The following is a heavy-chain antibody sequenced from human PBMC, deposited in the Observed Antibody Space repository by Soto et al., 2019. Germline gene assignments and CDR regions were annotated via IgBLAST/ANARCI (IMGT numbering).Heavy chain of an antibody. V-gene: IGHV1-3*01. J-gene: IGHJ6*02. CDR2: INAGNGNT. CDR1: GYTFTSYA. D-gene: IGHD3-16*02. Sequence: GASVKVPCKASGYTFTSYAMHWVRQSPGQRLEWMGWINAGNGNTKYSQKFQGRVTITRDTSASTAYMELSSLRSEDTAVYYCARGPLSDYVWGSYRRDYYYYYGMDVWGQGTTVTVSS. CDR3: ARGPLSDYVWGSYRRDYYYYYGMDV.